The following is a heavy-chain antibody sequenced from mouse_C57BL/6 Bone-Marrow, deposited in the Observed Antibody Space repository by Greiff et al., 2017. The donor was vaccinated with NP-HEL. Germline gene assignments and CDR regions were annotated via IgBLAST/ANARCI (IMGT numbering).Heavy chain of an antibody. CDR2: ISSGSSTI. CDR3: ARCYYGSSLSAMDD. D-gene: IGHD1-1*01. J-gene: IGHJ4*01. CDR1: GFTFSDYG. Sequence: EVHLVESGGGLVKPGGSLKLSCAASGFTFSDYGMHWVRQAPEKGLEWVAYISSGSSTIYYADTVKGRFHISRDNTKNTLFLQMTRLRSEDTAMYYCARCYYGSSLSAMDDWGQGTSVTVSS. V-gene: IGHV5-17*01.